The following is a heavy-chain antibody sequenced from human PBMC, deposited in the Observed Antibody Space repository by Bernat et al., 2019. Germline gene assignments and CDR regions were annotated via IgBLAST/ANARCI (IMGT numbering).Heavy chain of an antibody. CDR1: GFTFSSYG. V-gene: IGHV3-30*18. D-gene: IGHD5-12*01. J-gene: IGHJ4*02. CDR3: AKDPGYSGYDWSDY. CDR2: ISYDGSNK. Sequence: QVQLVESGGGVVQSGRSLRLSCAASGFTFSSYGMHWVRQAPGKGLEWVAVISYDGSNKYYADSVKGRFTISRDNSKNTLYLQMNSLRAEDTAVYYCAKDPGYSGYDWSDYWGQGTLVTVSS.